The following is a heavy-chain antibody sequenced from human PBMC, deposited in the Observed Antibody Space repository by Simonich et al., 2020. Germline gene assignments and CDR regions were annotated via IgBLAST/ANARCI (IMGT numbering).Heavy chain of an antibody. CDR3: ANVGALNDY. J-gene: IGHJ4*02. D-gene: IGHD3-16*01. CDR1: GYSISSGYY. Sequence: QVQLQESGPGLVKPSETLSLTCAVSGYSISSGYYWGWIRQPPGKGLEGIGSIYHSGGTYYNPSLKSRVTISVDTSKNQFSLKLSSVTAADTAVYYCANVGALNDYWGQGTLVTVSS. V-gene: IGHV4-38-2*01. CDR2: IYHSGGT.